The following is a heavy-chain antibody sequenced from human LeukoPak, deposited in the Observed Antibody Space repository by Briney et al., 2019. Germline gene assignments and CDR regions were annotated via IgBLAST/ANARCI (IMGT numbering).Heavy chain of an antibody. CDR2: ISSNGGST. J-gene: IGHJ6*03. Sequence: GGSLRLSCAASGFTFSSYAMHWVRQAPGKGLEYVSAISSNGGSTYYANSVKGRFTISRDNSKYTLYLQMGSLRAEDMAVYYCAIGLRYFDWFPDMDVWGKGTTVTVSS. V-gene: IGHV3-64*01. CDR1: GFTFSSYA. D-gene: IGHD3-9*01. CDR3: AIGLRYFDWFPDMDV.